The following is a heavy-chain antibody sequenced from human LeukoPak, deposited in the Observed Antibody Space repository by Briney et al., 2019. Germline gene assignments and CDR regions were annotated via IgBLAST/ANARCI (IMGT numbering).Heavy chain of an antibody. CDR1: GFTFSSYG. CDR3: AKDPSLGIGYYFDY. J-gene: IGHJ4*02. Sequence: PGGSLRLSCAASGFTFSSYGMHWVGQAPGKGLEWVAFIRYVGSNKYYADSVKGRFTISRDNSKNTLYLQMNSLRAEDTAVYYCAKDPSLGIGYYFDYWGQGTLVTVSS. CDR2: IRYVGSNK. D-gene: IGHD7-27*01. V-gene: IGHV3-30*02.